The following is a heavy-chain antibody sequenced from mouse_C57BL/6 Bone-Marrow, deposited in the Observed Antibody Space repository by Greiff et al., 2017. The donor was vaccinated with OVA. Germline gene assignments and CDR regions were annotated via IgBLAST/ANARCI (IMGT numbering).Heavy chain of an antibody. CDR3: AREGYYVDWFAY. J-gene: IGHJ3*01. CDR2: IYPGSGNT. V-gene: IGHV1-76*01. Sequence: VKLQESGAELVRPGASVKLSCKASGYTFTDYYINWVKQRPGQGLEWIARIYPGSGNTYYNEKFKGKATLTAEKSSSTAYMQLSSLTSEDSAVYFCAREGYYVDWFAYWGQGTLVTVSA. CDR1: GYTFTDYY. D-gene: IGHD2-3*01.